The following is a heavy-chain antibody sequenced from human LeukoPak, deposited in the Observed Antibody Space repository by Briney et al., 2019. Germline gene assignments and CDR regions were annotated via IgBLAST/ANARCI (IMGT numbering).Heavy chain of an antibody. V-gene: IGHV3-33*01. J-gene: IGHJ4*02. D-gene: IGHD3-3*01. CDR1: GFRFSNYG. CDR3: AREATGTGVDDY. CDR2: LWFDGSNS. Sequence: PGGSLRLSCAASGFRFSNYGMQWVRQAPGKGLEWVAILWFDGSNSYHADSVEGRFTISRDNSKNTLYLQMNSLRAEDTAVYYCAREATGTGVDDYRGQGTLVTVSS.